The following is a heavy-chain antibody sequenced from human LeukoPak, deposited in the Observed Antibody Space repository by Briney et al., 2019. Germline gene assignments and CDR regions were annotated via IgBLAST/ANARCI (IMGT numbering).Heavy chain of an antibody. CDR2: IKEDGSEK. Sequence: GGSLRLSCAASGFMFSSYWMSWVRQAPGKGLEWVADIKEDGSEKSYVDSVKGRFTISRDNSKNTLYLQMDSLRAEDTAVYYCAELGITMIGGVWGKGTTVTISS. CDR1: GFMFSSYW. D-gene: IGHD3-10*02. J-gene: IGHJ6*04. CDR3: AELGITMIGGV. V-gene: IGHV3-7*01.